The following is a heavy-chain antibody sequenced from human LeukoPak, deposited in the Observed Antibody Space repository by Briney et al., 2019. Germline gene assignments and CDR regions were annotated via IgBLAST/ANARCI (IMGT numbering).Heavy chain of an antibody. V-gene: IGHV3-7*03. CDR3: ARALLTVVKGGFDY. Sequence: GGSLRLSCAASGFTFSSYWMSWVRQAPGKGLEWVANIKQDGSEKYYVDSVKGRFTISRDNAKNSPYLQMNSLRAEDTAVYYCARALLTVVKGGFDYWGQGTLVTVSS. CDR1: GFTFSSYW. D-gene: IGHD4-23*01. J-gene: IGHJ4*02. CDR2: IKQDGSEK.